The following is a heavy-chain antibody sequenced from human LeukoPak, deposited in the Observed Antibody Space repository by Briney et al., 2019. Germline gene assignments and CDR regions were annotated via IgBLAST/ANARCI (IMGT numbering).Heavy chain of an antibody. CDR2: ISSSGSTI. D-gene: IGHD3-16*01. CDR1: GFTFSSYA. J-gene: IGHJ6*02. Sequence: PGGSLRLSCAASGFTFSSYAMSWVRQAPGKGLEWVSYISSSGSTIYYADSVKGRFTISRDNAKNSLYLQMNSLRAEDTAVYYCASLITSKGYYYYGMDVWGQGTTVTVSS. V-gene: IGHV3-48*03. CDR3: ASLITSKGYYYYGMDV.